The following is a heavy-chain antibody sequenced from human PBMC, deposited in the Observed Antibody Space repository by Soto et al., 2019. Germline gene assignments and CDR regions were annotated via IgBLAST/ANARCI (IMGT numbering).Heavy chain of an antibody. CDR3: ARGAIAARYFDY. CDR1: GFTFSSYS. Sequence: GGSLRLSCAASGFTFSSYSMNWVRQAPGKGLEWVSSISSSSSYIYYADSVKGRFTISRDNAKNSLYLQMNSLRAEDTAVYYCARGAIAARYFDYWGQGTLVTVSS. V-gene: IGHV3-21*01. CDR2: ISSSSSYI. D-gene: IGHD6-6*01. J-gene: IGHJ4*02.